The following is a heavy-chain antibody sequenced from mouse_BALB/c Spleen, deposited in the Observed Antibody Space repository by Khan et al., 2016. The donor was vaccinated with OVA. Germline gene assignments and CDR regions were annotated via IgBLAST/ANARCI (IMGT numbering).Heavy chain of an antibody. V-gene: IGHV5-6-5*01. CDR1: GFTFSTFA. CDR3: AREADGSNFAWFAY. D-gene: IGHD1-1*01. CDR2: ISSGGST. Sequence: EVELVESGGGLVKPGGSLKLSCAASGFTFSTFAVPWVRQTPEKRLEWVASISSGGSTSYSDILKGRITISSDNARNILYRQMSSLRSEDTAIYDCAREADGSNFAWFAYWGQGTLVTVSA. J-gene: IGHJ3*01.